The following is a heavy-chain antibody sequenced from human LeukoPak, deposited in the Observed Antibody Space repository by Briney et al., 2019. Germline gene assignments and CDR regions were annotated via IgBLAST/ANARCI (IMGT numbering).Heavy chain of an antibody. CDR3: ARHYGDYDLGYYYYYYMDV. V-gene: IGHV4-34*01. D-gene: IGHD4-17*01. CDR2: INHSGST. J-gene: IGHJ6*03. CDR1: GGSFSGYY. Sequence: SETLSLTCAVYGGSFSGYYWSWIRQPPGKGLEWIGEINHSGSTNYNPSLKSRVTISVDTSKNQFSLKLSSVTAADTAVYYCARHYGDYDLGYYYYYYMDVWGKGTTVTISS.